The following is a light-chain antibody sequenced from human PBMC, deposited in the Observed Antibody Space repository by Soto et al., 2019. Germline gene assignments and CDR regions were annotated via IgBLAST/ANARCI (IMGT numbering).Light chain of an antibody. CDR1: QGIRND. V-gene: IGKV1-17*01. CDR3: QHYNSYSEA. Sequence: IQMTQSPSSLSASLGDRVIITCRASQGIRNDLGWYQQKPGKAPKLLIYAASSLKSGVPSRFSGSGSGTEFTLTISSLQPDDFATYYCQHYNSYSEAFGQGTKVDIK. J-gene: IGKJ1*01. CDR2: AAS.